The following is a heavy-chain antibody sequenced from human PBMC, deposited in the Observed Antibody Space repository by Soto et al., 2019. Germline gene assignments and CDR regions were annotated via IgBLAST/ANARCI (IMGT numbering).Heavy chain of an antibody. J-gene: IGHJ4*02. D-gene: IGHD6-13*01. V-gene: IGHV5-51*01. Sequence: PGESLKISCKGSGYSFTSYWIGWVRQMPGKGLEWMGIIYPGDSETRYSPSFHGKVTISADRSIGTAYLQWSSLEASDSAFYFCARSPRGSPYFDYWGQGALVTVSS. CDR1: GYSFTSYW. CDR2: IYPGDSET. CDR3: ARSPRGSPYFDY.